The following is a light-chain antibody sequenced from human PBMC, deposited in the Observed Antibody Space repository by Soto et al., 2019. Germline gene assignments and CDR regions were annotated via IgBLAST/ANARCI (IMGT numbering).Light chain of an antibody. CDR2: GAS. Sequence: LLRTHAPSSPSVSPGDRSSLSFRASQSVSSNLAWSHQQPGQAPRLLIYGASTSATGIPARFSGSGSGTEFTLTLSSLQSEDFGVDCSQHYSNWSPTTFGQGTRLEIK. J-gene: IGKJ5*01. V-gene: IGKV3D-15*01. CDR3: QHYSNWSPTT. CDR1: QSVSSN.